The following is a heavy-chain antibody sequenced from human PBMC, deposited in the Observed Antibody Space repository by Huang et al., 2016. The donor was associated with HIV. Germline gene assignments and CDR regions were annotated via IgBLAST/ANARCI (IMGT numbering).Heavy chain of an antibody. CDR3: ARQGVGDFVVEPTGLGAFDI. CDR1: GYTFNGYW. V-gene: IGHV5-51*01. J-gene: IGHJ3*02. D-gene: IGHD2-2*01. Sequence: EVQLVQSGAVVKKPGESLKISCKGSGYTFNGYWIGWVRQMPGKGLEWMGVIYSVDSDTTYSPAVQGQVTISADKSISTAYLQWSGLKASDTAMYYCARQGVGDFVVEPTGLGAFDIWGQGTMVTVSS. CDR2: IYSVDSDT.